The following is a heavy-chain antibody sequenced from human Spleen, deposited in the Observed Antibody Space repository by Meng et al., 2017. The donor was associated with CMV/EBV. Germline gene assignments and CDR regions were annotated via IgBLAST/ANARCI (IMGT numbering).Heavy chain of an antibody. CDR2: IYWNGGRT. CDR3: ARDHDFWSGQSPMDV. Sequence: GESLKISCAASGFTFDDFGMNWVRQVPGKGLEWVYRIYWNGGRTSYADSVKGRFTISRDNAKNSLYLQMNSLRGEDTALYYCARDHDFWSGQSPMDVWGQGTTVTVSS. CDR1: GFTFDDFG. D-gene: IGHD3-3*01. V-gene: IGHV3-20*04. J-gene: IGHJ6*02.